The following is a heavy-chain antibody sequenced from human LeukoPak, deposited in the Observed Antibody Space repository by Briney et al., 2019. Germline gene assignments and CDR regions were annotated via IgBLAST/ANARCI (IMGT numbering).Heavy chain of an antibody. CDR2: ISGYNGNT. Sequence: GASVKVSCKASGYTFTSYGISWVRQAPGQGLEWMGWISGYNGNTNYAQKLQGRVTKTTDTSTSTAYMELRSLRSDDTAVYYCARVGEVSGSYYDYFDYWGQGTLVTVSS. CDR1: GYTFTSYG. D-gene: IGHD1-26*01. V-gene: IGHV1-18*01. J-gene: IGHJ4*02. CDR3: ARVGEVSGSYYDYFDY.